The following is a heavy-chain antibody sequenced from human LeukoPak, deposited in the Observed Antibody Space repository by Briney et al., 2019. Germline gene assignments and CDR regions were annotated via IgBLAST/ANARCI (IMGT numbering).Heavy chain of an antibody. J-gene: IGHJ4*02. CDR2: INSDGSST. CDR1: GFTFSSYW. Sequence: GGSLRLSCAASGFTFSSYWMHWVRQAPGKGLVWVSRINSDGSSTNYADSVKGRFTISRDSAKNTLYLQMNSLRAEDTAVYYCARLGDGGAWSDWGQGTLVTVSS. D-gene: IGHD3-16*01. V-gene: IGHV3-74*01. CDR3: ARLGDGGAWSD.